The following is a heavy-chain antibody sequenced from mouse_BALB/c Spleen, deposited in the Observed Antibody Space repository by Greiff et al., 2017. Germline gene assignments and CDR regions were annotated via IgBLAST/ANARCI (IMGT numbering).Heavy chain of an antibody. Sequence: VQLQQSGAELVKPGASVKLSCTASGFNIKDTYMHWVKQRPEQGLEWIGRIDPANGNTKYDPKFQGKATITADTSSNTAYLQLSSLTSEDTAVYYCARSGAYYGSGLYAMDYWGQGTSVTVSS. CDR2: IDPANGNT. CDR1: GFNIKDTY. J-gene: IGHJ4*01. CDR3: ARSGAYYGSGLYAMDY. D-gene: IGHD1-1*01. V-gene: IGHV14-3*02.